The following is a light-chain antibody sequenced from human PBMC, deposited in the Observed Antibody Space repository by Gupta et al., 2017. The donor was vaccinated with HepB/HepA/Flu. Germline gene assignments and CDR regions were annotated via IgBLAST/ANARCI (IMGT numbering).Light chain of an antibody. CDR3: QQYGSSRWT. CDR1: QSVNH. Sequence: VLPQSPGPRLLSPGERATLSCRASQSVNHLTWYQQKPGQAPRLLIYGASSRAIGIPDRFSGSGSGTDFTLTISRLEPEDFAVYYCQQYGSSRWTFGQGTKVEIK. J-gene: IGKJ1*01. V-gene: IGKV3-20*01. CDR2: GAS.